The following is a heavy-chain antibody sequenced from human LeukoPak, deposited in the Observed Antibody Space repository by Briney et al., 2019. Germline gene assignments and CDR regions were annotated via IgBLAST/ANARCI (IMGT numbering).Heavy chain of an antibody. J-gene: IGHJ5*02. D-gene: IGHD6-13*01. CDR1: GGSISSYY. CDR2: TYYSGST. CDR3: ARAVIAAARVARGWFDP. Sequence: PSETLSLTCTVSGGSISSYYWSWIRQPPGKGLEWIGYTYYSGSTNYNPSLKSRVTISVDTSKNQFSLKLSSVTAADTAVYYCARAVIAAARVARGWFDPWGQGTLVTVSS. V-gene: IGHV4-59*01.